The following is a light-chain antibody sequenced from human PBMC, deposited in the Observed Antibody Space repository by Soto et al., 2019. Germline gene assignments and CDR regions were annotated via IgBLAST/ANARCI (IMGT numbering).Light chain of an antibody. CDR1: SSNIAIND. CDR2: RNN. V-gene: IGLV1-47*01. CDR3: ATWHNKLSGPV. J-gene: IGLJ3*02. Sequence: QSVLTQPPSASGTPGQRITMSCSGSSSNIAINDVFWYQQLPGAAPKVLFYRNNRRPSGVPDRFSASKSDTSASLAISGLRSDDEGDYYCATWHNKLSGPVFGGGTKLTVL.